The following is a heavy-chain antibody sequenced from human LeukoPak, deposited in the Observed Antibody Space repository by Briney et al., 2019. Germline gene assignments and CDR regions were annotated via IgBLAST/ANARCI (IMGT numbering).Heavy chain of an antibody. CDR1: GGSFSGYY. J-gene: IGHJ5*02. D-gene: IGHD5-12*01. Sequence: TSETLSLTCAVYGGSFSGYYWSWIRQPPGKGLEWIGEINHSGSTNYNPSLKSRVTISVDTSKNQFSLKLSSVTAADTAVYYCARRWLPSNWFDPWGQGTLVTVSS. CDR2: INHSGST. CDR3: ARRWLPSNWFDP. V-gene: IGHV4-34*01.